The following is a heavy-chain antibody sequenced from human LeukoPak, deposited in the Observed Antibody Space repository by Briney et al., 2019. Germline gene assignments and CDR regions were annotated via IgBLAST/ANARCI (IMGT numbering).Heavy chain of an antibody. CDR3: ARGTTVTTLGS. CDR2: IYYSGST. V-gene: IGHV4-39*01. J-gene: IGHJ5*02. CDR1: GGSISSSSYY. D-gene: IGHD4-17*01. Sequence: PSETLSLTCTVSGGSISSSSYYWSWIRQPPGKGLEWIGSIYYSGSTYYNPSLKSRVTISVDTSKNQFSLKLSSVTAADTAVYYCARGTTVTTLGSWGQGTLVTVSS.